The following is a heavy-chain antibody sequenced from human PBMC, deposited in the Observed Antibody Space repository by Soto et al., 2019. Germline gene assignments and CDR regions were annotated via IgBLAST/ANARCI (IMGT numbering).Heavy chain of an antibody. CDR2: INPSGDST. D-gene: IGHD4-17*01. J-gene: IGHJ5*02. CDR1: GYTFTSYY. Sequence: ASVKVYCKASGYTFTSYYMHWVRQAPGQGLEWMGIINPSGDSTSYAQKFQGRVTMTRDTSTSTVYMELSSLRSEDTAVYYFASDLPPYGDYVSGGWFDPWGQGTLVTVSS. V-gene: IGHV1-46*01. CDR3: ASDLPPYGDYVSGGWFDP.